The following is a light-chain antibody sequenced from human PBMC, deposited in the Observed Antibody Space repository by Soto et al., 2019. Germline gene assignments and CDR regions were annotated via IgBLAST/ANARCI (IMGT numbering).Light chain of an antibody. CDR3: SSYTSSSTYV. Sequence: QSALTQPASVSGSPGQSITISCTGTSSDVGGYNYVSWYQQHPGEAPKLMIYDVSNRPSGVSNRFSGSKSGNTASLTISGLQAEDEADYYCSSYTSSSTYVFRTGTKLTVL. J-gene: IGLJ1*01. CDR2: DVS. V-gene: IGLV2-14*01. CDR1: SSDVGGYNY.